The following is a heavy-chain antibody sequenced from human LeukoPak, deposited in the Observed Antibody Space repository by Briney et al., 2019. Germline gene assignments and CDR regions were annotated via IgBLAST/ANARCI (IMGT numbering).Heavy chain of an antibody. D-gene: IGHD1-26*01. V-gene: IGHV4-39*01. CDR2: IYYSGST. Sequence: PSETLSLTCTVSGGSISSSSYYWGWLRQPPGKGLEWIGSIYYSGSTYYNPSLKSRVTISVDTSKNQFSLKLSSVTAADTAVYYCARLVGATRYYYYYMDVWGKGTTVTVSS. CDR1: GGSISSSSYY. CDR3: ARLVGATRYYYYYMDV. J-gene: IGHJ6*03.